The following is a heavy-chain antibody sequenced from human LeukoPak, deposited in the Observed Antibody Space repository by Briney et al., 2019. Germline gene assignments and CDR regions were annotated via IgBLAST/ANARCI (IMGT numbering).Heavy chain of an antibody. CDR2: ISWNSGSI. Sequence: GRSLRLSCAASGFTFDGYAMHWVRQAPGKGLEWVSGISWNSGSIGYADSVKGRFTISRDNAKNSLYLQMNSLRAEDTAVYYCAKEVEMATIEEFDYWGQGTLVTISS. CDR3: AKEVEMATIEEFDY. CDR1: GFTFDGYA. D-gene: IGHD5-12*01. V-gene: IGHV3-9*01. J-gene: IGHJ4*02.